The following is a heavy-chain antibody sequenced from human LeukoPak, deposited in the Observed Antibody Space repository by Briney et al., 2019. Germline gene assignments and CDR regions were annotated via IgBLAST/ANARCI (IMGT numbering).Heavy chain of an antibody. CDR1: GFTFDDYA. CDR2: ISWNSGSI. V-gene: IGHV3-9*01. J-gene: IGHJ4*02. Sequence: GRSLRLSCAASGFTFDDYAMHWVRQAPGKGLEWVSGISWNSGSIGYADSVKGRFTISRDNAKNSLYLQMNSLRAEDTALYYCAKEPGYCSGGSCSEFDYWGQGTLVTVSS. D-gene: IGHD2-15*01. CDR3: AKEPGYCSGGSCSEFDY.